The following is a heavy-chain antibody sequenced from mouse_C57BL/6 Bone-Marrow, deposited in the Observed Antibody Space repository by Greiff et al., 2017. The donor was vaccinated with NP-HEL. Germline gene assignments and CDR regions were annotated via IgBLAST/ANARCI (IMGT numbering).Heavy chain of an antibody. CDR2: INPNYGTT. Sequence: VQLKESGPELVKPGASVKISCKASGYSFTDYNMNWVKQSNGKSLEWIGVINPNYGTTSYNQKFKGKATLTVDQSSSTAYMQLNSLTSEDSAVYYCAIPYYGSIPLFAYWGQGTLVTVSA. J-gene: IGHJ3*01. CDR3: AIPYYGSIPLFAY. V-gene: IGHV1-39*01. CDR1: GYSFTDYN. D-gene: IGHD1-1*01.